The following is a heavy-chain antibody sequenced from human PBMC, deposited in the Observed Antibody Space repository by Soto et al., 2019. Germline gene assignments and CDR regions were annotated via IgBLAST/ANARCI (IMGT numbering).Heavy chain of an antibody. V-gene: IGHV4-39*02. CDR3: ARLDPIAAAGTLSRAFDV. CDR2: FYYGGRT. Sequence: QLQLQESGPGLVKSSEALSLTCTVSGGSISSSSYYWGWIRQPPGKGLEWIGSFYYGGRTYYNPSLKSRVTISVDTSKKYFSLRQTSVTAADSAVYYCARLDPIAAAGTLSRAFDVWGQGTMVTVSS. CDR1: GGSISSSSYY. D-gene: IGHD6-13*01. J-gene: IGHJ3*01.